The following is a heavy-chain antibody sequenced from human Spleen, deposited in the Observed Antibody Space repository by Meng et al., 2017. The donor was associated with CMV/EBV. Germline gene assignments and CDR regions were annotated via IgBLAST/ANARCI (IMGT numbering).Heavy chain of an antibody. V-gene: IGHV1-8*01. Sequence: ASVKVSCKASGYTFTNYDFNWVRQATGQGLEWMGWMNPSTGATGYAQKFQGRVTMTGDTSISTAYMELSRLRSDDTAVYYCARDPRSITIFGVVINYYGMDVWGQGTTVTVSS. D-gene: IGHD3-3*01. CDR2: MNPSTGAT. J-gene: IGHJ6*02. CDR3: ARDPRSITIFGVVINYYGMDV. CDR1: GYTFTNYD.